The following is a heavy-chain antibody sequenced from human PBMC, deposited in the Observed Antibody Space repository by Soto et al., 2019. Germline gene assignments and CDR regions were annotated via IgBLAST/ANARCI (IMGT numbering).Heavy chain of an antibody. CDR3: AKGNWFDP. CDR2: ISYDGSNK. J-gene: IGHJ5*02. Sequence: QVQLVESGGGVVQPGRSLRLSCAASGFTFSSYGMHWVRQAPGKGLEWVAVISYDGSNKYYADSVKGRFTISSDNSKNTLYLQMNSLRAEDTAVYYCAKGNWFDPWGQGTLVTVSS. V-gene: IGHV3-30*18. CDR1: GFTFSSYG.